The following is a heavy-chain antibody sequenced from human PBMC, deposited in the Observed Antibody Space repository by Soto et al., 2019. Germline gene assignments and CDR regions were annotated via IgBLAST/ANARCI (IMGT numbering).Heavy chain of an antibody. Sequence: ASVKVSCKASGYTFTSYDINWVRQATGQGLEWMGWMNPNSGNTGYAQKFQGRVTMTRNTSISTAYMELSSLRSEDTAVYYCARGATGPMDLLEYYYYYYYYMDVWGKGTAVTVSS. D-gene: IGHD3-10*01. J-gene: IGHJ6*03. CDR3: ARGATGPMDLLEYYYYYYYYMDV. CDR1: GYTFTSYD. V-gene: IGHV1-8*01. CDR2: MNPNSGNT.